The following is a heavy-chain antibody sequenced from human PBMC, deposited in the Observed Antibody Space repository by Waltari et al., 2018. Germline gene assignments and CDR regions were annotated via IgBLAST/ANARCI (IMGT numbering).Heavy chain of an antibody. CDR3: ARDLPHGYFDV. CDR2: IYLDGSGR. J-gene: IGHJ2*01. CDR1: GSMFPNYW. D-gene: IGHD6-25*01. Sequence: EMQLVQSGGGWVQPGGPRRLSCDASGSMFPNYWMTWGRQDPGQGLEWVANIYLDGSGRYYADSVKGRFTISRDNAKNSVYLQMSSLRVEDTAVYYCARDLPHGYFDVWGRGALVVVSS. V-gene: IGHV3-7*01.